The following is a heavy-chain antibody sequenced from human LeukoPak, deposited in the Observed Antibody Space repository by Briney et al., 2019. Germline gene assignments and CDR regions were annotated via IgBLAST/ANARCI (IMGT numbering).Heavy chain of an antibody. CDR2: IYNSGTT. CDR3: ARDRLGATGHWRIDV. CDR1: GGSFSSYY. Sequence: PSETLSLTCTVSGGSFSSYYWTWIRQPAGKGLEWIGRIYNSGTTNYSPSLESRVTMSLDTSKNRFSLSLGSVTAADTAVYYCARDRLGATGHWRIDVWGRGTLVTVSS. D-gene: IGHD1-26*01. J-gene: IGHJ2*01. V-gene: IGHV4-4*07.